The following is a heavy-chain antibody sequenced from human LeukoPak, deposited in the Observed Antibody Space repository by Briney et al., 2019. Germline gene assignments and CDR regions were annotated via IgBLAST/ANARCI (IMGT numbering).Heavy chain of an antibody. CDR1: GFTFSNYW. CDR2: IKQDGSEK. D-gene: IGHD2-8*02. CDR3: ARDPDYWAAAFDI. Sequence: GGSLRLSCAASGFTFSNYWMSWVRQAPGKGLEWVANIKQDGSEKYFVDSVKGRFTISRDNAKNSLYLQMNSLRAEDTAVYYCARDPDYWAAAFDIWGQGTMVTVSS. J-gene: IGHJ3*02. V-gene: IGHV3-7*01.